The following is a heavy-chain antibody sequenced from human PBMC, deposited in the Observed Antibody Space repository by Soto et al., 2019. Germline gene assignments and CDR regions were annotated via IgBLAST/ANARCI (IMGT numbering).Heavy chain of an antibody. D-gene: IGHD6-19*01. CDR3: AKARGWWKDYFED. J-gene: IGHJ4*02. CDR1: GFPFDEYA. V-gene: IGHV3-9*01. CDR2: ISWNSVSI. Sequence: PVGSLRLSCAASGFPFDEYAMHWVRQAPGRGLEWVAGISWNSVSIGYADSVKGRFTLSRDNAKNSLYLQMNSLRTEDTALYYCAKARGWWKDYFEDWGQGALVTVSS.